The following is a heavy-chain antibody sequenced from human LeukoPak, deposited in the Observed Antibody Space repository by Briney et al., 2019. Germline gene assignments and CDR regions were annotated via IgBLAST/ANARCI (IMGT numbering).Heavy chain of an antibody. D-gene: IGHD3-9*01. CDR3: ARDRDWAFDY. Sequence: GGSLRLSCAASGFTFSSYGMHWVRQAPGKGLEWVAVISYDGSNKYYADSVKGRFTISRDNAKNSLFLQMNSLRAEDTAVYYCARDRDWAFDYWGQGVLVTVSS. J-gene: IGHJ4*02. V-gene: IGHV3-30*03. CDR1: GFTFSSYG. CDR2: ISYDGSNK.